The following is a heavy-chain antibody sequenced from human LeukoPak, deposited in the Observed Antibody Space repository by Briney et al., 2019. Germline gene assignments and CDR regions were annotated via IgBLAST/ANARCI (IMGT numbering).Heavy chain of an antibody. V-gene: IGHV3-23*01. CDR1: GFTFSSYA. J-gene: IGHJ4*02. CDR3: ARAVWDSSGYYYDY. Sequence: GGSLRLSCAASGFTFSSYAMSWVRQAPGKGLEWVSGISGSGGSTYYADSVKGRFTVSRHNAKNSLFLQMNSLRAEDTAIYYCARAVWDSSGYYYDYWGQGTLVTVSS. CDR2: ISGSGGST. D-gene: IGHD3-22*01.